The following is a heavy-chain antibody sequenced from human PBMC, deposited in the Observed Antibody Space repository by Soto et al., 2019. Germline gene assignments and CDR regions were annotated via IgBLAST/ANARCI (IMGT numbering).Heavy chain of an antibody. Sequence: GASVKVSCKASGYTFTSYDINWVRQATGQGLEWMGWMNPNSGNTGYAQKFQGRVTMTRNTSISTAYMELSSLRSEDTAVYYCARAYYADGPGLYGMDVWGQGTTVTVSS. V-gene: IGHV1-8*01. J-gene: IGHJ6*02. D-gene: IGHD3-10*01. CDR1: GYTFTSYD. CDR3: ARAYYADGPGLYGMDV. CDR2: MNPNSGNT.